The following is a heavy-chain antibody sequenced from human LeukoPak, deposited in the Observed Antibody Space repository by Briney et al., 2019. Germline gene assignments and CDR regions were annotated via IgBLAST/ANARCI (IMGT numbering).Heavy chain of an antibody. D-gene: IGHD6-13*01. J-gene: IGHJ4*02. CDR1: GGSISSYY. CDR3: ARASQQLVLMLGY. Sequence: SETLSLTCTVSGGSISSYYWSWIRQPPGKGLEWIGYIYYSGSTNYNPSLKSRVTISVDTSKNQFSLKLSSVTAADTAVYYCARASQQLVLMLGYWGQGTLVTVSS. V-gene: IGHV4-59*01. CDR2: IYYSGST.